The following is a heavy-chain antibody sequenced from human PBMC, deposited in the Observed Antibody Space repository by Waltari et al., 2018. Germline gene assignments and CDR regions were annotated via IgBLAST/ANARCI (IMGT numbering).Heavy chain of an antibody. D-gene: IGHD3-10*01. V-gene: IGHV1-69*10. CDR2: IIPILGIA. CDR1: GGTFSSYA. J-gene: IGHJ4*02. CDR3: ARTIPGIFYGSGSYYFFDY. Sequence: QVQLVQSGAEVKKPGSSVKVSCKASGGTFSSYAISWVRQAPGQGLEWMGGIIPILGIANYAQKFQGRVTITADKSTSTAYMELSSLRSEDTAVYYCARTIPGIFYGSGSYYFFDYWGQGTLVTVSS.